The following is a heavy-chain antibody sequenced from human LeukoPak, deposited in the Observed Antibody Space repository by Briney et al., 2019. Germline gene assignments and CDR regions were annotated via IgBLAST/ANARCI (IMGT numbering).Heavy chain of an antibody. D-gene: IGHD3-22*01. CDR1: GFTFSSYG. V-gene: IGHV3-30*18. Sequence: GGSLRLSCAASGFTFSSYGMHWVRQAPGKGLEWVAVISYDGSNKYYADSVKGRFTISRDNSKNTLYLQMNSLRAEDTAVYYCAKGGLDYYDSSGYLLHYWGQGTLVTVSS. CDR3: AKGGLDYYDSSGYLLHY. CDR2: ISYDGSNK. J-gene: IGHJ4*02.